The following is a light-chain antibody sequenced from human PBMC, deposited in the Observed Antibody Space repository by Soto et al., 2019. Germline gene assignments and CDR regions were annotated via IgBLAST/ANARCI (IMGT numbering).Light chain of an antibody. CDR3: PSYGRGLGGVV. CDR2: GNS. CDR1: SSNIGAGYD. J-gene: IGLJ3*02. V-gene: IGLV1-40*01. Sequence: QSVLTQPPSVSGAPGQRVTISCTGSSSNIGAGYDVHWYQQLPGTAPKLLIYGNSNRPSGVPDRFSGSKSGTSASLAITGLQAEGEADYYCPSYGRGLGGVVFGGGTKVTVL.